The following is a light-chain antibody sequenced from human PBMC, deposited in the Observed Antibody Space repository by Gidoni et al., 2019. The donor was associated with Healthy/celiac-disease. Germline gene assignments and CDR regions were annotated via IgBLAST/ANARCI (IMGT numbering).Light chain of an antibody. CDR3: QQSYSTLIT. CDR2: AAS. CDR1: QSISSY. V-gene: IGKV1-39*01. Sequence: DIQMTQSPSSLSASLGDRVTITFRASQSISSYLNWYQQKPGKAPKLLIYAASSLQSGVPSRFSGSGSGTDFTLNISSLQTEDFATYYCQQSYSTLITFGQGTRLEIK. J-gene: IGKJ5*01.